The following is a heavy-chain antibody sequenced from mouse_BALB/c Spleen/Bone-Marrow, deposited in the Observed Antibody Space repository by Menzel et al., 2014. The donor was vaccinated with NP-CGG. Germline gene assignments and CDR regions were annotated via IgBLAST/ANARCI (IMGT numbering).Heavy chain of an antibody. CDR3: ARGRWYY. CDR1: GYTFTDYT. CDR2: INPNNGGS. Sequence: VQLQQSGPELVKPGASVKISCKTSGYTFTDYTIHWAKQSHGKSLEWIGSINPNNGGSTYNQKFKGKATLTIHKSSSTAYMELRSLTSEDSAVYYCARGRWYYWGQGTTLTVSS. J-gene: IGHJ2*01. V-gene: IGHV1-22*01. D-gene: IGHD2-3*01.